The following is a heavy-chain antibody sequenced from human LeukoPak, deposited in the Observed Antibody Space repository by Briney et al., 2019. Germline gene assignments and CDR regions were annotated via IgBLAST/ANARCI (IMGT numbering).Heavy chain of an antibody. Sequence: PEGSLWLSCAASGFTFSSYGMHWVRQAPGKGLEWVAFIRYDGSNKYYADSVKGRFTISRDNSKNTLYLQMNSLRAEDTAVYYCAKDPGSKYYYDSSGYLPSFDYWGQGTLVTVSS. CDR2: IRYDGSNK. J-gene: IGHJ4*02. CDR1: GFTFSSYG. V-gene: IGHV3-30*02. CDR3: AKDPGSKYYYDSSGYLPSFDY. D-gene: IGHD3-22*01.